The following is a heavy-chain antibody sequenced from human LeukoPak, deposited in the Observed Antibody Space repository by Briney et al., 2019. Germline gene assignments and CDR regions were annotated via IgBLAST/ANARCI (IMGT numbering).Heavy chain of an antibody. D-gene: IGHD2-2*01. CDR3: ARGPGGTNLSYFDY. CDR1: GFTFSSYA. CDR2: ISYDGSNK. J-gene: IGHJ4*02. V-gene: IGHV3-30-3*01. Sequence: GGSLRLSCAASGFTFSSYAMHWVRQAPGKGLEWVAVISYDGSNKYYADSVKGRFTISRDNSKNTLYLQMNSLRAEDTAVYYCARGPGGTNLSYFDYWGQGTLVTVSS.